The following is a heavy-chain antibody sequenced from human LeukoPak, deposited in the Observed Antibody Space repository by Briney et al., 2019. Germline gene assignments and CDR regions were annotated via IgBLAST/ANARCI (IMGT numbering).Heavy chain of an antibody. D-gene: IGHD6-6*01. CDR1: GFTFSSYA. CDR3: AKHPDFSSSSQSFDF. J-gene: IGHJ4*02. V-gene: IGHV3-23*01. Sequence: TGGSLRLSCAASGFTFSSYAMSWVRQAPGKGLEWVSAISGSGGSTYYADSVKGRFTIPRDNSKNTLYLQMNSLRAEDTAVYYCAKHPDFSSSSQSFDFWARERWSPSPQ. CDR2: ISGSGGST.